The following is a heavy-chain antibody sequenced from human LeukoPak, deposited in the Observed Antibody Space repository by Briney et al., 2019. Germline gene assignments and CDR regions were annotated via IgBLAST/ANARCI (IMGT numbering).Heavy chain of an antibody. Sequence: SETLSLTCTVSGGSISSYYWSWIRQPPGKGLEWIGYIYYSGSTNYNPSLKSRVTISVDTSKNQFSLKLSSVTAADTAVYYCARSSSRYYYGSGSSNYFDYWGQGTLVTVSS. D-gene: IGHD3-10*01. CDR3: ARSSSRYYYGSGSSNYFDY. CDR2: IYYSGST. J-gene: IGHJ4*02. V-gene: IGHV4-59*08. CDR1: GGSISSYY.